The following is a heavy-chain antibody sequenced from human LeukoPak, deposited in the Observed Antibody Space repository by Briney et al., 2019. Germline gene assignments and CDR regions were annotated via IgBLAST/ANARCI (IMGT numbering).Heavy chain of an antibody. J-gene: IGHJ4*02. CDR2: ISAYNANT. Sequence: EASVKVSCEASGYTFTSYGISWVRQAPGQGLEWMGWISAYNANTNYAQKLQGRVTMTTDTSTSTAYMELRSLRSDDTAVYYCAREGKYYDILTGYYFGERYFDYWGQGTLVTVSS. CDR1: GYTFTSYG. D-gene: IGHD3-9*01. V-gene: IGHV1-18*01. CDR3: AREGKYYDILTGYYFGERYFDY.